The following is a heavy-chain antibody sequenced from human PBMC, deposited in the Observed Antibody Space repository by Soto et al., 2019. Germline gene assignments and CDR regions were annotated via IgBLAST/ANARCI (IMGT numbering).Heavy chain of an antibody. CDR2: VSYDGSNE. CDR3: ANDGNWNSPHHPEY. D-gene: IGHD1-1*01. CDR1: GFTFSSYG. Sequence: QVQLVESGGGVVQPGRSLRLSCAASGFTFSSYGMHWVRQAPGKGLEWVTLVSYDGSNEYYADSVKGRFTISRDNSKNTLYLQMNSLRAEDTAVYYCANDGNWNSPHHPEYWGQGTLVTVSS. V-gene: IGHV3-30*18. J-gene: IGHJ4*02.